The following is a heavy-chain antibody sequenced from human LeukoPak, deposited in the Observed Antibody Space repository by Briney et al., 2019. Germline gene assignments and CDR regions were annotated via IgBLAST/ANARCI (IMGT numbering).Heavy chain of an antibody. Sequence: GESLKISCKGSGYSFTTYWISWVRQMPGKGLEWMGIIYPGDSDTRYSPSFQGQVTISADKSISTAYLQWSSLKASDTAIYYCARRGGSGAYKGDNFDYWGQGTLVTVSS. CDR3: ARRGGSGAYKGDNFDY. CDR2: IYPGDSDT. CDR1: GYSFTTYW. V-gene: IGHV5-51*01. D-gene: IGHD3-16*01. J-gene: IGHJ4*02.